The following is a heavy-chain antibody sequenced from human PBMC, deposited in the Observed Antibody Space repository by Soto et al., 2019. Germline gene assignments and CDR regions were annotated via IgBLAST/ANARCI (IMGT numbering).Heavy chain of an antibody. Sequence: ASVKVSCKASGYTFTSYAMHWVRQAPGQRLEWMGWINAGNGNTKYSQKFQGRVTITRDTSASTAYMELSSLRSEDTAVYYCARGLGYCIKWYRDYSYYYGMNLWGQGNTVTVAS. CDR1: GYTFTSYA. CDR3: ARGLGYCIKWYRDYSYYYGMNL. J-gene: IGHJ6*02. D-gene: IGHD6-13*01. CDR2: INAGNGNT. V-gene: IGHV1-3*01.